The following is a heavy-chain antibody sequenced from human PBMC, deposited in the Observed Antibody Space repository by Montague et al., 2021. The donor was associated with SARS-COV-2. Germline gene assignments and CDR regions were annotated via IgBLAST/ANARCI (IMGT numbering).Heavy chain of an antibody. Sequence: SETLSLTCTVSGGSVSTYYWSWLRQPPGKGLEWIGFLYFSGSATTYNPSLKSRVTISIDTSKNQFSPNLSSVTAADTAVYFCAREQGLRGWFDPWGQGTLVAVSS. V-gene: IGHV4-59*02. CDR3: AREQGLRGWFDP. J-gene: IGHJ5*02. CDR2: LYFSGSAT. CDR1: GGSVSTYY.